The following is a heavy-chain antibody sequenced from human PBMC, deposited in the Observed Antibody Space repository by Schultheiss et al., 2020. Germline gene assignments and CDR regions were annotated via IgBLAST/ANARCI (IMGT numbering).Heavy chain of an antibody. V-gene: IGHV3-30*03. Sequence: AGSLRLSCAASGFTFSSYGMHWVRQAPGKGLEWVAVISYDGSNKYYADSVKGRFTISRDNSKTTLYLQMNSLGAEDTAVYYCARDRSLIAVAGSGLDYWGQG. J-gene: IGHJ4*02. CDR2: ISYDGSNK. D-gene: IGHD6-19*01. CDR1: GFTFSSYG. CDR3: ARDRSLIAVAGSGLDY.